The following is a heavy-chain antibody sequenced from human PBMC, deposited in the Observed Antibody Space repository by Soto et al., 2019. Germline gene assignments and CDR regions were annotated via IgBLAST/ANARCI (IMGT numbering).Heavy chain of an antibody. CDR2: IDPSDSYT. Sequence: GESLKISCNGSGYIFTDYWITWGRQMPGKGLEWMGRIDPSDSYTSYSPSFQGHVTISVDRSISTAYLQLRYLRASDAATYYCARRPAGQWLAIGDYWGQGSLVTVSS. D-gene: IGHD6-19*01. V-gene: IGHV5-10-1*01. CDR3: ARRPAGQWLAIGDY. CDR1: GYIFTDYW. J-gene: IGHJ4*02.